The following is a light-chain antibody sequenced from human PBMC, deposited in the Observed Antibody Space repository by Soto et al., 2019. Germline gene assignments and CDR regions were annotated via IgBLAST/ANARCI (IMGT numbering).Light chain of an antibody. J-gene: IGLJ1*01. V-gene: IGLV2-23*02. Sequence: QSALTQPASVSGSPGQSITISCTGTSSNVGSYKPVSWYQQHPGKAPKLMIFEVNKRPSGVSNRFSGSKCGNTASLTISGLKVEDEADYYCCSSGGSPTYVFGTGTKVTVL. CDR2: EVN. CDR1: SSNVGSYKP. CDR3: CSSGGSPTYV.